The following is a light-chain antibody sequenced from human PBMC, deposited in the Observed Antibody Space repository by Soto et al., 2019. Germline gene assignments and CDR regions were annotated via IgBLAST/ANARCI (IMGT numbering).Light chain of an antibody. CDR3: QQYNSWPPGGT. J-gene: IGKJ1*01. V-gene: IGKV3-15*01. CDR2: GAS. Sequence: IVMTPSPATLSVSPVERATLSCRARQSVSSNLAWYQQTPGQAPRLLIYGASTRATGIPARFSGSGSGTEFTRTISSLQSEEFAGYYCQQYNSWPPGGTGGQGTKGDFK. CDR1: QSVSSN.